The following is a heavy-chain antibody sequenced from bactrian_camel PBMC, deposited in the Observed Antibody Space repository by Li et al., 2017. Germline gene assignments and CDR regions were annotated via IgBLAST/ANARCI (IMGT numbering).Heavy chain of an antibody. Sequence: QLVESGGGLVQPGGSLKVSCAASGSNYSSRCMGWFRQAPGKEREGVAAFNTASGSTYYADSVKGRFTISQDSDKAPVFLQMNSLTPEDTGMYYCKLECRGRRSTTDYWGQGTQVTVS. CDR3: KLECRGRRSTTDY. D-gene: IGHD2*01. CDR1: GSNYSSRC. J-gene: IGHJ4*01. V-gene: IGHV3S28*01. CDR2: FNTASGST.